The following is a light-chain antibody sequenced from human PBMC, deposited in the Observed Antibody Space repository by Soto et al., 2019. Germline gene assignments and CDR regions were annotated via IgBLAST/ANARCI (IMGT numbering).Light chain of an antibody. CDR3: QQYGNSPPTT. CDR2: SAS. CDR1: QIVSSTY. V-gene: IGKV3-20*01. J-gene: IGKJ4*01. Sequence: EIVLTQSPGTLSLSPGERATVSCRASQIVSSTYLAWYQQKPGQAPRLLIHSASSRATGIPDRFSGSGSGTDFTLTISRLEPEDFSVYYCQQYGNSPPTTFGGGTKVEIK.